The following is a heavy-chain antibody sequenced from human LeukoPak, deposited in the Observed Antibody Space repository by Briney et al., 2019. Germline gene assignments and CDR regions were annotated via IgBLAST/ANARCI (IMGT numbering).Heavy chain of an antibody. CDR1: GFTVISNY. CDR2: IYSGGST. CDR3: VRDTKWFSGAFDM. V-gene: IGHV3-66*01. J-gene: IGHJ3*02. D-gene: IGHD3-22*01. Sequence: GSLSLSGAALGFTVISNYMNWVPQAPGKGLDWVSVIYSGGSTYYTDSVKGRFTTSRDNSKNTLYLQMNSLRAEDTAVYYCVRDTKWFSGAFDMWGQGTMVTVSS.